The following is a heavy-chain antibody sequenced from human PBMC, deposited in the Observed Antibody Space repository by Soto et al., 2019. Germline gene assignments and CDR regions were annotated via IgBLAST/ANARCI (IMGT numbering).Heavy chain of an antibody. CDR2: IWYDGSNK. CDR1: GFTFSSYG. V-gene: IGHV3-33*01. Sequence: GSLRLSCAASGFTFSSYGMHWVRQAPGKGLEWVAVIWYDGSNKYYADSVKGRFTISRDNSKNTLYLQMNSLRAEDTAVYYCASRLDYYYGMDVWGQGTTVTVSS. J-gene: IGHJ6*02. CDR3: ASRLDYYYGMDV.